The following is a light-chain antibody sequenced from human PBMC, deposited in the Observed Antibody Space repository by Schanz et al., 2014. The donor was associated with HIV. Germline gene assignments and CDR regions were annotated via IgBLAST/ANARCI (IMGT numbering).Light chain of an antibody. Sequence: QSALTQPASVSGSPGQSITISCTGTSSDVGAYNYVSWYQQHPGKAPKLMIYDVTSRPSGVSNRFSGSKSGNTASLTISGLQAEDEADYYCCSYAGSSTWVFGGGTKLTVL. J-gene: IGLJ3*02. CDR2: DVT. CDR1: SSDVGAYNY. CDR3: CSYAGSSTWV. V-gene: IGLV2-23*02.